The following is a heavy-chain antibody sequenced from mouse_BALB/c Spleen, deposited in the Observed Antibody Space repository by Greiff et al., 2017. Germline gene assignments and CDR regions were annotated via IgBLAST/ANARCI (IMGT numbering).Heavy chain of an antibody. CDR3: ARDYGGNSFAY. CDR2: ISDGGSYT. J-gene: IGHJ3*01. CDR1: GFTFSDYY. D-gene: IGHD1-1*01. V-gene: IGHV5-4*02. Sequence: EVQLVESGGGLVKPGGSLKLSCAASGFTFSDYYMYWVRQTPEKRLEWVATISDGGSYTYYPDSVKGRFTISRDNAKNNLYLKMSSLKSEDTAMYYCARDYGGNSFAYWGQGTLVTVSA.